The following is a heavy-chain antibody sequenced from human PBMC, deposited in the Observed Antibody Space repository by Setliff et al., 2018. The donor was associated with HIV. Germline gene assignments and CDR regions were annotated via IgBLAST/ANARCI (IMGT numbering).Heavy chain of an antibody. CDR2: INPLLGTT. J-gene: IGHJ3*02. V-gene: IGHV1-69*05. D-gene: IGHD3-22*01. CDR1: EGTFSSYA. CDR3: ARVRPGYYDSSGYPNAFDI. Sequence: SVKVSCKTSEGTFSSYAISWVRQAPGQGLEWVGGINPLLGTTNFAKKFQGRVTITTDESTSTAYMELSSLRSEDTAVYYCARVRPGYYDSSGYPNAFDIWGQGTMVTVSS.